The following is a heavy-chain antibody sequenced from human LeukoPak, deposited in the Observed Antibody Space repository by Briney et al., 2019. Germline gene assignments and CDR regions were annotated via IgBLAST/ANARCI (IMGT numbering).Heavy chain of an antibody. CDR1: GFTFSSYG. V-gene: IGHV3-64*01. Sequence: PGGSLRLSCAASGFTFSSYGMHWVRQAPGKGLEYVSAISSNGGSTYYANSVRGRFTISRDNSKNTLYLQMGSLRAEDMAVYYCARVFGLAINWNLDYWGQGTLVTVSS. J-gene: IGHJ4*02. D-gene: IGHD1-1*01. CDR2: ISSNGGST. CDR3: ARVFGLAINWNLDY.